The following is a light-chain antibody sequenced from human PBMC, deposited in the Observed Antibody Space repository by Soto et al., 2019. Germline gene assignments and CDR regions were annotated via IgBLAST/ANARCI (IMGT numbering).Light chain of an antibody. Sequence: DMQMTQSPSTLSASVGDRVSITCRASQSISNWLAWYQQKPGKAPKLLIYDASSLESGVPSRFSGSGSGTEFTLTISSLQPEDFATYYCQHYNIFSRTFGQGTKVDIK. V-gene: IGKV1-5*01. CDR3: QHYNIFSRT. CDR1: QSISNW. J-gene: IGKJ1*01. CDR2: DAS.